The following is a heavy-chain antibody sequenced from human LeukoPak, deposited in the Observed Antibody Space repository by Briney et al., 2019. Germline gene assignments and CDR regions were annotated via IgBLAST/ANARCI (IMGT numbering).Heavy chain of an antibody. Sequence: KPGGSLRLSCAASGFTFSSYSMNWVRQAPGKGLEWVSSISSSSNYIYYADSVKGRFTISRDNAKNSLYLQMSSLGAEDTAVYYCARDKRVGPTLFDYWGQGTVVTVSS. CDR2: ISSSSNYI. D-gene: IGHD1-26*01. CDR1: GFTFSSYS. CDR3: ARDKRVGPTLFDY. V-gene: IGHV3-21*01. J-gene: IGHJ4*02.